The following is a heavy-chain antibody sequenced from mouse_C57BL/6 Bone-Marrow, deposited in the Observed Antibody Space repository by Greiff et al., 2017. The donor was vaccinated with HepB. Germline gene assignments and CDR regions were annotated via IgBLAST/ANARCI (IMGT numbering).Heavy chain of an antibody. Sequence: QVQLQQSGPGILQPSQTLSLTCSFSGFSLSTFGMGVGWIRQPSGKGLEWLAHIWWDDDKYYNPALKSRLTISKDTSKNQVFLKIANVDTADTATYYCARRTLYYGSSYDYAMDYWGQGTSVTVSS. D-gene: IGHD1-1*01. J-gene: IGHJ4*01. CDR1: GFSLSTFGMG. CDR3: ARRTLYYGSSYDYAMDY. CDR2: IWWDDDK. V-gene: IGHV8-8*01.